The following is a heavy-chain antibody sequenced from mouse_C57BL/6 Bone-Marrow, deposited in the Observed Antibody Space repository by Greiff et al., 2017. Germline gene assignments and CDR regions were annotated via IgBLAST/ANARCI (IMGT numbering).Heavy chain of an antibody. CDR3: ARNGDDY. CDR1: GYTFTSYW. J-gene: IGHJ2*01. D-gene: IGHD4-1*01. V-gene: IGHV1-50*01. Sequence: QVQLQQPGAELVKPGASVKLSCKASGYTFTSYWMQWVKQRPGQGLEWIGEIDPSDSYTNYNQKFKGKATLTVDTAASTAYMQLSSLTSEDSAVYYCARNGDDYWGQGTTLTVSS. CDR2: IDPSDSYT.